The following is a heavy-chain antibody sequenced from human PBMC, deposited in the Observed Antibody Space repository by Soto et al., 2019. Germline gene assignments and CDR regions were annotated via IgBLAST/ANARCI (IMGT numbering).Heavy chain of an antibody. V-gene: IGHV1-69*02. CDR3: AGGWIVATMGWFDP. D-gene: IGHD5-12*01. J-gene: IGHJ5*02. Sequence: QVQLVQSGAEVKKPGSSVKVSCKASGGTLSSYTISWVRQAPGQGLEWMGRVIPILGIANYANKFKGRATITAEKSTSTACMSLSSLRSEDTAVYYCAGGWIVATMGWFDPWGQGTLVTVSS. CDR1: GGTLSSYT. CDR2: VIPILGIA.